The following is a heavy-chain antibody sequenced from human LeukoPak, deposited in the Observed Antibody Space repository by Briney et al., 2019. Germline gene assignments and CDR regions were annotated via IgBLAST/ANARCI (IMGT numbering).Heavy chain of an antibody. CDR3: AKTYYDFWSGYYIFDY. D-gene: IGHD3-3*01. CDR1: GFTFSSYG. CDR2: IRYDGSNK. Sequence: PGGSVRLSCAASGFTFSSYGMHWVRQAPGKGLEWVAFIRYDGSNKYYADSVKGRFTISRDNSKNTLYLQMNSLRAEDTAVYYCAKTYYDFWSGYYIFDYWGQGTLVTVSS. V-gene: IGHV3-30*02. J-gene: IGHJ4*02.